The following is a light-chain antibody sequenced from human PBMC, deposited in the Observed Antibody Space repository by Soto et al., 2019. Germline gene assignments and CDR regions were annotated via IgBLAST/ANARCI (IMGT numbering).Light chain of an antibody. CDR1: QTISSTY. CDR2: GAS. CDR3: QHYDTSPT. J-gene: IGKJ2*01. V-gene: IGKV3-20*01. Sequence: EIVLTQSPGTLSLSPGERATLSCRASQTISSTYLTWYQQKPGQSPRLLIYGASSRATGIPDRFSGSGSGADFTFAISSLEPEDFAVYYCQHYDTSPTFGPGTKLEIK.